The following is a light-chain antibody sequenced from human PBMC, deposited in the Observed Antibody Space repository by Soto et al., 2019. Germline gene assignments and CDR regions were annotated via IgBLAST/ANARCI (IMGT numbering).Light chain of an antibody. CDR1: QSVRSH. CDR2: GAS. V-gene: IGKV3-15*01. Sequence: IVMTQSPATLSVSPGEGATLSCRASQSVRSHLAWYQQKPGQPPRLLIYGASTRATGIPARFSGSGFGTEFTLTISSLQSEDFAVYYCQQYKNWPLFGQGTKVDNK. CDR3: QQYKNWPL. J-gene: IGKJ1*01.